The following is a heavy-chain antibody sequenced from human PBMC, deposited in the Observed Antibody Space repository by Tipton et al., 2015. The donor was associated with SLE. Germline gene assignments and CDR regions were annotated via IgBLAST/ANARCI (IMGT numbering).Heavy chain of an antibody. Sequence: TLSLTCAISGDSVSSNSAAWNWIRQSPSRGLEWLGRTNYRSKWYNDFALSVKSRIIVNPDTSKNQFSLQLTSVTPEDTAVYYCARGAGIEAADNYFDYWGQGTLVTVSS. J-gene: IGHJ4*02. CDR1: GDSVSSNSAA. V-gene: IGHV6-1*01. CDR2: TNYRSKWYN. CDR3: ARGAGIEAADNYFDY. D-gene: IGHD6-13*01.